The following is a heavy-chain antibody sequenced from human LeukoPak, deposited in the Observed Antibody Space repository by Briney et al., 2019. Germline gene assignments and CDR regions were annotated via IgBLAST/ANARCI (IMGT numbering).Heavy chain of an antibody. Sequence: GASVKVSCKASGHTFTSYGISWVRQAPGQGLEWMGGIIPIFGTANYAQKFQGRVTITADESTSTAYMELSSLRSEDTAVYYCARDPKGRSYGSGSPYSPGAFDIWGQGTMVTVSS. CDR3: ARDPKGRSYGSGSPYSPGAFDI. J-gene: IGHJ3*02. D-gene: IGHD3-10*01. CDR1: GHTFTSYG. V-gene: IGHV1-69*13. CDR2: IIPIFGTA.